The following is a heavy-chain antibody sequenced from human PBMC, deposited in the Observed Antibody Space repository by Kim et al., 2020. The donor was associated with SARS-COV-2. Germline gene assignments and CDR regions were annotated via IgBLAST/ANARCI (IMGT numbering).Heavy chain of an antibody. CDR2: ITGSSSYI. D-gene: IGHD3-22*01. CDR3: ARSWGYYHSSGYYLGDAFDI. V-gene: IGHV3-21*01. Sequence: GGSLRLSCAASGFTFSSYSMSWVRQAPGKGLEWVSSITGSSSYIFYADSVKGRFTISRDNAKNSLYLQMNSLRAEDTAVYYCARSWGYYHSSGYYLGDAFDIWGQGTMVTVSS. J-gene: IGHJ3*02. CDR1: GFTFSSYS.